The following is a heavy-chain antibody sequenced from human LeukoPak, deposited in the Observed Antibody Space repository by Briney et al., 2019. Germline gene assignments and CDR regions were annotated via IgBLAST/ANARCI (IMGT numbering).Heavy chain of an antibody. CDR1: GYTFTSYD. J-gene: IGHJ4*02. CDR3: ARDQLEGGSDY. CDR2: MNPNSGNT. Sequence: ASVKVSCKASGYTFTSYDINWVRQATGQGLEWMGWMNPNSGNTGYAQKFQGRVTITRNTSISTAYMELSGLRSEDTAVYYCARDQLEGGSDYWGQGTLVTISS. D-gene: IGHD3-16*01. V-gene: IGHV1-8*03.